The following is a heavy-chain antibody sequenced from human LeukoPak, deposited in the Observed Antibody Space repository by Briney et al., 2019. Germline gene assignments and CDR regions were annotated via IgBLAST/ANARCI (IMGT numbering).Heavy chain of an antibody. J-gene: IGHJ3*02. CDR3: ASHRDGYNFAFDI. V-gene: IGHV4-34*01. CDR2: INHSGST. CDR1: GGSFSGYY. Sequence: SETLSLTCAVYGGSFSGYYWSWIRQPPGKGLEWIGEINHSGSTNYNPSLKSRVTISVDTSKNQFSLKLSSVTAADTAVYYCASHRDGYNFAFDIWGQGTMVTVSS. D-gene: IGHD5-24*01.